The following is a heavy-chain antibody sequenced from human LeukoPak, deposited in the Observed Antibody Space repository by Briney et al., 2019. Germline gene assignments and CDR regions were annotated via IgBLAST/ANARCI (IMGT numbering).Heavy chain of an antibody. Sequence: GGSLRLSCAASSFTFSNAWMNWVRQAPGKGLEWVGRIKSKTDGGTTEYAAPVKGRFTISRDDSKNTLYLQMNSLKTEDTAVYYCTTEAMITFGGVEFDYWGQGTLVTVSS. CDR3: TTEAMITFGGVEFDY. CDR1: SFTFSNAW. CDR2: IKSKTDGGTT. J-gene: IGHJ4*02. D-gene: IGHD3-16*01. V-gene: IGHV3-15*07.